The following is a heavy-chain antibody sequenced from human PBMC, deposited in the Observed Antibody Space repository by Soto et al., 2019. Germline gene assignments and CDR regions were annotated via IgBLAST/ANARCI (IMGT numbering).Heavy chain of an antibody. J-gene: IGHJ6*02. CDR1: GYTFTSYD. CDR2: MNPNSGNT. CDR3: ARGVQLDFYYYYYGTDV. D-gene: IGHD1-1*01. Sequence: ASVKVSCKASGYTFTSYDINWVRQATGQGLEWMGWMNPNSGNTGYAQKFQGRVTMTRNTSISTAYMELSSLRSEDTAVYYCARGVQLDFYYYYYGTDVWGQGTTVTVSS. V-gene: IGHV1-8*01.